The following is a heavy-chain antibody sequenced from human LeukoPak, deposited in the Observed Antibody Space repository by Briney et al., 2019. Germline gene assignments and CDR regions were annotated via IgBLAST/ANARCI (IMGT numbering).Heavy chain of an antibody. CDR1: GGTFSSYA. J-gene: IGHJ3*02. D-gene: IGHD1-26*01. CDR3: ASQWELLRGAFDI. Sequence: GASVKVSCKASGGTFSSYAISWVRQAPGQGLEWMGGIIPILGTANYVQKFQGRVTITADESTSTAYMELSSLRSEDTAVYYCASQWELLRGAFDIWGQGTMVTVSS. V-gene: IGHV1-69*13. CDR2: IIPILGTA.